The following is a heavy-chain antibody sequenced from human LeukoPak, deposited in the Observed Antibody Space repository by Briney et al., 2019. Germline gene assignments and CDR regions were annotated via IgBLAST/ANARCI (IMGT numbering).Heavy chain of an antibody. CDR1: GFTFSSYG. Sequence: PGGSLRLSCAASGFTFSSYGMHWVRQAPGKGLEWVAVISYDGSNKYYADSVKGRFTISRDNSKNTLYLQMNSLRAEDAAVYYCAKDLGDSSSSRGGRNAFDIWGQGTMVTVSS. D-gene: IGHD6-13*01. CDR3: AKDLGDSSSSRGGRNAFDI. J-gene: IGHJ3*02. CDR2: ISYDGSNK. V-gene: IGHV3-30*18.